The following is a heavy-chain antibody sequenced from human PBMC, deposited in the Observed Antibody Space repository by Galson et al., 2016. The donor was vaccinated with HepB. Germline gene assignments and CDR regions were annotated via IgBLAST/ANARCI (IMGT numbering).Heavy chain of an antibody. CDR3: AKDFGSTGYYQVFES. CDR2: ISGDGVRT. V-gene: IGHV3-23*01. J-gene: IGHJ4*02. Sequence: SLRLSCAASGFTFDNYAMTWVRQVPGKGLEWVSVISGDGVRTQYADSVKGRFTVSRDNSKNTLFLQMDSLRAEDTAIYYCAKDFGSTGYYQVFESWGQGTLVAVSS. D-gene: IGHD3-22*01. CDR1: GFTFDNYA.